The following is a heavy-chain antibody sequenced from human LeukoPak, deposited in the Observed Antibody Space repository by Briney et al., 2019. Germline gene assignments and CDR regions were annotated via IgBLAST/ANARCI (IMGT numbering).Heavy chain of an antibody. CDR1: EFTFSSYW. D-gene: IGHD4-17*01. CDR2: IKQDGGQI. V-gene: IGHV3-7*01. CDR3: ARLGARQMLEY. Sequence: GGSLRLSCAASEFTFSSYWMSWVRQAPGKGLEWVANIKQDGGQIYYLDSVKGRFTISRDNAKNSLYLQMNSLRPEDTAVYYCARLGARQMLEYWGQGTLVTVSS. J-gene: IGHJ4*02.